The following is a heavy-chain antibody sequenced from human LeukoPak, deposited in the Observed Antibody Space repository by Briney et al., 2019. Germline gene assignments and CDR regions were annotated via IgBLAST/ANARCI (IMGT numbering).Heavy chain of an antibody. J-gene: IGHJ4*02. Sequence: SETLSLTCTVSGGSLSGYFWSWIRQPPGKGLEWMGYIYYTGGTNYNPSLKSRVTISLDTSKNQFSLKLNSVTAADTAVYYCARDWTGGDYGLDYWGQGTLVTVSS. CDR1: GGSLSGYF. V-gene: IGHV4-59*01. CDR2: IYYTGGT. D-gene: IGHD4-17*01. CDR3: ARDWTGGDYGLDY.